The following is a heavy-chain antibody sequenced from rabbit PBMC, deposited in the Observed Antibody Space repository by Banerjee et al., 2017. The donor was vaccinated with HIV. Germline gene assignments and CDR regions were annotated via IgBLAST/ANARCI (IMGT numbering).Heavy chain of an antibody. D-gene: IGHD1-1*01. CDR3: ARYDGGSGYFKL. J-gene: IGHJ4*01. CDR1: GFSFSNKYV. V-gene: IGHV1S45*01. Sequence: QEQLVESGGGLVKPEGSLTLTCTASGFSFSNKYVMCWVRQAPGKGLEWIGCINTSSGNTVYATWAKGRFTISKPSSTTVTLQMTSLTAADTATYFCARYDGGSGYFKLWGPGTLVTVS. CDR2: INTSSGNT.